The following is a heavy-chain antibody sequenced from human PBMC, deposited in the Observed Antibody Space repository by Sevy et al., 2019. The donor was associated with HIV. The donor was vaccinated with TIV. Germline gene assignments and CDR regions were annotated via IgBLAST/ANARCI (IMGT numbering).Heavy chain of an antibody. CDR3: ARDEYSYASGFDY. CDR1: GFTFSSYI. D-gene: IGHD5-18*01. Sequence: GGSLRLSCAASGFTFSSYIMNWVRQAPGMGLEWVSSISSGGDYIYYTNSVKGRFTISRDNAKNSLYLHMNSLRAEDTAVYYCARDEYSYASGFDYWGQGTLVTVS. V-gene: IGHV3-21*01. CDR2: ISSGGDYI. J-gene: IGHJ4*02.